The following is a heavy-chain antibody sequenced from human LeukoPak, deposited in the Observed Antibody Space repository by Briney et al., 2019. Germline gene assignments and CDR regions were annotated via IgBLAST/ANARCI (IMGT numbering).Heavy chain of an antibody. CDR3: ARDGPLITMVRGVPIRTEYYFDY. V-gene: IGHV4-59*12. D-gene: IGHD3-10*01. CDR1: GGSISSYY. J-gene: IGHJ4*02. Sequence: SETLSLTCTVSGGSISSYYWSWIRQPPGKGLEWIGYIYYSGSTYYNPSLKSRVTISVDTSKNQFSLKLSSVTAADTAVYYCARDGPLITMVRGVPIRTEYYFDYWGQGTLVTVSS. CDR2: IYYSGST.